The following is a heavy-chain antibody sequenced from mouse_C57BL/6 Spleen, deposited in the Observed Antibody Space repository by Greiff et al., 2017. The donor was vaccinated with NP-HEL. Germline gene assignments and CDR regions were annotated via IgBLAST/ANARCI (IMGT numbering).Heavy chain of an antibody. V-gene: IGHV1-50*01. CDR3: AFTTVAAKVPYWYFDV. J-gene: IGHJ1*03. Sequence: QVQLQQPGAELVKPGASVKLSCKASGYTFTSYWMQWVKQRPGQGLEWIGEIDPSDSYTNYNQKFKGKATLTVDTSSSTAYMQLSSLTSEDSAVYYCAFTTVAAKVPYWYFDVWGTGTTVTVSS. D-gene: IGHD1-1*01. CDR2: IDPSDSYT. CDR1: GYTFTSYW.